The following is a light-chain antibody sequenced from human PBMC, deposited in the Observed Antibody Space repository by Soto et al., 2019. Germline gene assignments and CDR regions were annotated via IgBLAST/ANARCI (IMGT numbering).Light chain of an antibody. CDR2: AAS. Sequence: EIVLTQSPGTLSLSPGERATLSCRASQSVNSNYLAWYQQKPGQAPRLLIYAASSRATGIPDRFSGGGSGTDFTLTIRRLEPEDFAVYYCQQDSSGMFGQGTKVEIK. CDR1: QSVNSNY. V-gene: IGKV3-20*01. CDR3: QQDSSGM. J-gene: IGKJ1*01.